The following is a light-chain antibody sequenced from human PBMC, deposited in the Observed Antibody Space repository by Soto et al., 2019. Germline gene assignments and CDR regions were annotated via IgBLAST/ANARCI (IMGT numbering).Light chain of an antibody. CDR3: QQYNNWPPMA. CDR1: QSVSSN. J-gene: IGKJ1*01. CDR2: GAS. Sequence: EIVMTQSPATLSVSPGERATLSCRASQSVSSNLAWYQQNPGQAPRLLIYGASTRATGIPARFSGSGSGTEFTLTLSSLQSEDFAVYYCQQYNNWPPMAFGQGTKVEIK. V-gene: IGKV3-15*01.